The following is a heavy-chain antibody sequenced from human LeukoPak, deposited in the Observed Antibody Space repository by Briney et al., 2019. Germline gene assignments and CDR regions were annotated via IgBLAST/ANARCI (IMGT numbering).Heavy chain of an antibody. V-gene: IGHV3-74*01. Sequence: GGSLRLSCAASGFTFTNYWMHWVRQAPGKGLVWVSRISSDGSVTNYADSVKGRFIISRDNAKNTLYLQMNILRAEDTALYYCARVTKVEPGRGIDYWGQGTVVTASS. D-gene: IGHD1-1*01. CDR2: ISSDGSVT. J-gene: IGHJ4*02. CDR1: GFTFTNYW. CDR3: ARVTKVEPGRGIDY.